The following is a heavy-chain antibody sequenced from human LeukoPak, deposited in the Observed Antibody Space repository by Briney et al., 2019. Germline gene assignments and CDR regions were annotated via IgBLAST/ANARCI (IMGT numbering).Heavy chain of an antibody. V-gene: IGHV4-39*07. CDR2: IYYSGST. CDR1: GGSISSSSYY. Sequence: SETLSLTCTVSGGSISSSSYYWGWIRQPPGKGLEWIGSIYYSGSTYYNPSLKSRVTISVDTSKNQFSLKLSSVTAADTAVYYCARDAIFGVLVYAFDIWGQGTMVTVSS. J-gene: IGHJ3*02. D-gene: IGHD3-3*01. CDR3: ARDAIFGVLVYAFDI.